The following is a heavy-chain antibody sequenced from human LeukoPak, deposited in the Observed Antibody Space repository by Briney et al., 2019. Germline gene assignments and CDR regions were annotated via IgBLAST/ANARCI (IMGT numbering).Heavy chain of an antibody. D-gene: IGHD5-12*01. CDR1: GFTFGDYA. Sequence: PGGSLRLSCTASGFTFGDYAMNWVRQAPGKGLEWVGFIRSKTYGGTTAYAASVKGRFTISRDDSKNIAYLQMNSLKTEDTAVYYCSRQIRATTDYFDYWGLGTLVTVSS. V-gene: IGHV3-49*04. CDR3: SRQIRATTDYFDY. CDR2: IRSKTYGGTT. J-gene: IGHJ4*02.